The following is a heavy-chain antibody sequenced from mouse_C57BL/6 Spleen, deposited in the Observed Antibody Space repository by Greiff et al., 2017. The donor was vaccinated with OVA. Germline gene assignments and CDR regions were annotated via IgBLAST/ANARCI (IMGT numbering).Heavy chain of an antibody. CDR3: ARDYYYGSSGYFDD. D-gene: IGHD1-1*01. J-gene: IGHJ2*01. Sequence: VQLQQSGAELVKPGASVKISCKASGYAFSSYWMNWVKQRPGKGLEWIGQIYPGDGDTNYNGKFKGKATLTADKSSSTAYMQLSSLTSEDSAVYFCARDYYYGSSGYFDDWGQGTTLTVSS. V-gene: IGHV1-80*01. CDR2: IYPGDGDT. CDR1: GYAFSSYW.